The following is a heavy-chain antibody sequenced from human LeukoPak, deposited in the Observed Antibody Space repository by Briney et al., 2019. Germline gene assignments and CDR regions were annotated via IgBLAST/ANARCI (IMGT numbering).Heavy chain of an antibody. Sequence: GGSLRLSCAASGFTFSSYSMNWVRQAPGKGLEWVSSISSSSSYIYYADSVKGRFTISRDNAKNSLYLQMNSLRAEDTAVYYCARDLGRAAVANFDYWGQGTLDTVSS. V-gene: IGHV3-21*01. CDR1: GFTFSSYS. CDR3: ARDLGRAAVANFDY. D-gene: IGHD6-19*01. J-gene: IGHJ4*02. CDR2: ISSSSSYI.